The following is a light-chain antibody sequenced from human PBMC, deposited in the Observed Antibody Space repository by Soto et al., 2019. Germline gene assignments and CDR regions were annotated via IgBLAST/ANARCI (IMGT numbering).Light chain of an antibody. J-gene: IGKJ2*03. CDR1: QSINNY. CDR2: KVS. Sequence: DLQMTQSPSTLSASVGDRVTLTCRASQSINNYLAWYQQKPGKAPQLLIYKVSTLENGVPSRFSGSGSGTEFTLTITSLQPDDFATYYCQQYYSYLYSFGQGTKLEIK. CDR3: QQYYSYLYS. V-gene: IGKV1-5*03.